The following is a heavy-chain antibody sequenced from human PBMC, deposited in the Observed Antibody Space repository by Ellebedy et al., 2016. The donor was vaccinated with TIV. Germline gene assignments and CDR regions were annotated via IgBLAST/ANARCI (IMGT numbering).Heavy chain of an antibody. D-gene: IGHD3-3*01. CDR3: AKDLGKGVTLDAFDI. CDR1: GFNFSSSA. V-gene: IGHV3-23*01. CDR2: VTDSGSRT. Sequence: GGSLRLSXVGSGFNFSSSAVNWVRQAPGKGLEWVSGVTDSGSRTFYSDSVTGRFTISRDNSEKTVYLQMNSLRAEDTAVYYCAKDLGKGVTLDAFDIWGQGTTVIVSS. J-gene: IGHJ3*02.